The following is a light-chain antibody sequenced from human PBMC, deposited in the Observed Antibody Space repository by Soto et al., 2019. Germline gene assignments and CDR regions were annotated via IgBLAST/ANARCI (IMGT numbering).Light chain of an antibody. CDR2: GAS. V-gene: IGKV3-15*01. CDR1: QDIGVS. CDR3: QQYHDWPPLT. J-gene: IGKJ4*01. Sequence: EIVMTQFPATLSVSPGERATLSCRASQDIGVSLAWYQLKPGQAPRLLIYGASTRRTAFPARFSGSGSGTEFTLTISSLQSEDFAVYYCQQYHDWPPLTFGGGTKVEI.